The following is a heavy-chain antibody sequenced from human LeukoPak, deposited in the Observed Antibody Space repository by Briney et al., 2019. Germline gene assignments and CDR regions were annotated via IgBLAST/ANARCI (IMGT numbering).Heavy chain of an antibody. CDR2: ISGSGGST. CDR1: GFTFSSYA. V-gene: IGHV3-23*01. J-gene: IGHJ6*02. CDR3: AKDVPNRYGSGSYYYGMDV. D-gene: IGHD3-10*01. Sequence: GGSLRLSCAASGFTFSSYAMSWVRQAPGKGLEWVSAISGSGGSTYYADSVKGRFTISRDNSKNTLYLQMNSLRAEDTAVYYCAKDVPNRYGSGSYYYGMDVWGQGTTVTVSS.